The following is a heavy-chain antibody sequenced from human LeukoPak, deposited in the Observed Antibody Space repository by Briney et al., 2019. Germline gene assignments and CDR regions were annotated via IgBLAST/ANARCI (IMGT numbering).Heavy chain of an antibody. J-gene: IGHJ4*02. CDR3: ARDDPGTICHDY. CDR1: GFTFSSYA. Sequence: GGSLRLSCAASGFTFSSYAMHWVRQAPGKGLEWVAVISYDGSNKYYADSVKGRFTISRDNSKNTLYLQMNSLRAEDTAVYYCARDDPGTICHDYWGQGTLVTVSS. CDR2: ISYDGSNK. V-gene: IGHV3-30-3*01. D-gene: IGHD3-9*01.